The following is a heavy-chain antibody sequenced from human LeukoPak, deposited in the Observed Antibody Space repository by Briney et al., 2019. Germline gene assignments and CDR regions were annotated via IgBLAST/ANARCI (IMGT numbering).Heavy chain of an antibody. CDR1: GYTFTSYG. V-gene: IGHV1-8*02. D-gene: IGHD2-2*01. Sequence: ASVKVSCKASGYTFTSYGISWVRQATGQGLEWMGWMNPNSGNTGYAQKFQGRVTMTRNTSISTAYMELSSLRSEDTAVYYCARARGGYCSSTSCYGNYYGMDVWGQGTTVTVSS. J-gene: IGHJ6*02. CDR2: MNPNSGNT. CDR3: ARARGGYCSSTSCYGNYYGMDV.